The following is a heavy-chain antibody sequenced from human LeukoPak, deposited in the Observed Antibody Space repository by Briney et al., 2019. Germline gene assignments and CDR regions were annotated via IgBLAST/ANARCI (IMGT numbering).Heavy chain of an antibody. CDR3: ARDRLEWLLLRREVPDYMDV. CDR1: GGSFSGYY. J-gene: IGHJ6*03. Sequence: SETLSLTCAVYGGSFSGYYWSWIRQPPGKGLEWIGEINHSGSTNYNPSLKSRVTISVDTSKNQFSLKLSPVTAADTAVYYCARDRLEWLLLRREVPDYMDVWGKGTTVTVSS. CDR2: INHSGST. D-gene: IGHD3-3*01. V-gene: IGHV4-34*01.